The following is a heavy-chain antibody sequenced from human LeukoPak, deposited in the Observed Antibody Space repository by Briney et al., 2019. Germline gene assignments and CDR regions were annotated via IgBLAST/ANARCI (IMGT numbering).Heavy chain of an antibody. CDR2: IIPIFGTA. Sequence: SVKVSCKASGGTFSSYAISWVRQAPGQGLEWMGGIIPIFGTANYAQKFQGRVTITADESTSTAYMELSRLRSEDTAVYYCASTGRYGDDGWGAYYYYMDVWGKGTTVTVSS. V-gene: IGHV1-69*01. CDR1: GGTFSSYA. J-gene: IGHJ6*03. CDR3: ASTGRYGDDGWGAYYYYMDV. D-gene: IGHD4-17*01.